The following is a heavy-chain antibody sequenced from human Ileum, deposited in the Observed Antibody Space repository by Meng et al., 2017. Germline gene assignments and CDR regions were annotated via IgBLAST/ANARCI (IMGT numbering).Heavy chain of an antibody. V-gene: IGHV4-34*02. J-gene: IGHJ4*02. Sequence: QVQLQQWGAELLKPSETLSLTCAFYGGSFSHYDWNWIRQFPGKGLEWIDQINHSGSSNYNPSLSSRVTISADMSKSQSSLKLSSVTAADTAVYYCRLAYCIGDCGDYWGQGTLVTVSS. CDR3: RLAYCIGDCGDY. CDR1: GGSFSHYD. CDR2: INHSGSS. D-gene: IGHD2-21*02.